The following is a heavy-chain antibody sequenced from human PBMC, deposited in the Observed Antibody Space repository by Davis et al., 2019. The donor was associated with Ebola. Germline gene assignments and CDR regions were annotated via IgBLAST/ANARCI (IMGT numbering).Heavy chain of an antibody. CDR2: IYPGDSDT. CDR3: ARRGSDWYFDL. D-gene: IGHD3-16*01. Sequence: PGGSLRLSCKGSGYSFTSYWIGWVRQMLGKGLEWMGIIYPGDSDTRYSPSFQGQVTISADKSISTAYLQWSSLKASDTAMYYCARRGSDWYFDLWGRGTLVTVSS. J-gene: IGHJ2*01. V-gene: IGHV5-51*01. CDR1: GYSFTSYW.